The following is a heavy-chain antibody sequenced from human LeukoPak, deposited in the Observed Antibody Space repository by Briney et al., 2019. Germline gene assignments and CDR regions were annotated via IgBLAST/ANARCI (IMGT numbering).Heavy chain of an antibody. J-gene: IGHJ4*02. CDR2: IYTSGST. V-gene: IGHV4-4*07. CDR3: ARMTITMVRGVIMYYFDY. D-gene: IGHD3-10*01. CDR1: GGSISSYY. Sequence: PSETLSLTCTVTGGSISSYYWSWIRQPVGKGLEWIGRIYTSGSTNYNPSLKSRVTMSVDTSKNQFSLKLSSVTAADTAVYYCARMTITMVRGVIMYYFDYWGQGTLVTVSS.